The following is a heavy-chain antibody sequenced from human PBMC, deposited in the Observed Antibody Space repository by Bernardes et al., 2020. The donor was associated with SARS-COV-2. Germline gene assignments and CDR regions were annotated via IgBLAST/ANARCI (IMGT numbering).Heavy chain of an antibody. CDR2: ITAHSGKT. CDR1: DDSFSKYD. D-gene: IGHD3-10*02. CDR3: ARGAYRDPWSRLWPDGRGVKFNGLDV. Sequence: ASVKVSCLASDDSFSKYDIHWVRQAPGGGLEWMGLITAHSGKTQYAQRLKDRVTMTTDTSTNTAYMEIWGLQFDDSGVYYCARGAYRDPWSRLWPDGRGVKFNGLDVWGQGTTVIISS. V-gene: IGHV1-18*01. J-gene: IGHJ6*02.